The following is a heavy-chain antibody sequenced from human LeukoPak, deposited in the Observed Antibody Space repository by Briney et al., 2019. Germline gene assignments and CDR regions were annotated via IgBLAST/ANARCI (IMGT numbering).Heavy chain of an antibody. V-gene: IGHV3-53*01. D-gene: IGHD3-16*01. CDR2: MYNNGNT. J-gene: IGHJ4*02. CDR1: GLTVSSKY. CDR3: ARGGGAGFAY. Sequence: GGSLRLSCAASGLTVSSKYMSWVRQAPGKGLEWVSVMYNNGNTHYADSVKGRFTISRDNAKNTLYLQMNSLRPEDTAVSYCARGGGAGFAYGGQGTLVPVST.